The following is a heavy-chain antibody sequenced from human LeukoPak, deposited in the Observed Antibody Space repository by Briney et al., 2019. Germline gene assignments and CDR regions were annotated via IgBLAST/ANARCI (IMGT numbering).Heavy chain of an antibody. V-gene: IGHV3-23*01. CDR3: ARDDYGDPLSTLYYMDV. J-gene: IGHJ6*03. Sequence: GGSLRLSCAASGFTFSSYAMSWVRQAPGKGLEWVSAIRGSDDSTYYADSVKGRFTISRDNSKNTLYLQMNSLRAEDTAVYYCARDDYGDPLSTLYYMDVWGKGTTVTVSS. CDR1: GFTFSSYA. D-gene: IGHD4-17*01. CDR2: IRGSDDST.